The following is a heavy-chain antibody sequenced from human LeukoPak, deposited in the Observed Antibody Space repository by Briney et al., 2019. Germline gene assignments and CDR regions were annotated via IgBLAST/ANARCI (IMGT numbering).Heavy chain of an antibody. J-gene: IGHJ4*02. D-gene: IGHD1-26*01. CDR2: IWYDGSNK. V-gene: IGHV3-33*01. CDR1: GFTFDEFG. CDR3: ARDRPTGSYYSIDY. Sequence: PGGSLRLSCAASGFTFDEFGVHWVRQAPGQGLGWVALIWYDGSNKYYADSVKGRFTISRDNSKNTVYLQMNSLRVEDTAIYYCARDRPTGSYYSIDYWGQGTLAAVSS.